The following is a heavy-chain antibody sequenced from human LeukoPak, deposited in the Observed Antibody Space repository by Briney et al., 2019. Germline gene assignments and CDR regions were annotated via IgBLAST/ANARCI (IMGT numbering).Heavy chain of an antibody. V-gene: IGHV1-2*02. J-gene: IGHJ4*02. CDR2: INPNSGAT. CDR3: ARGVYGSGSYYIPSDY. Sequence: GASVKVSCKASGYTFTGYYIHWVRQAPGQGLEWMGWINPNSGATNYAQRFQGRVTMTRDTSISTAYMELSRLRSDDTAVYYCARGVYGSGSYYIPSDYWGQGTLVTVSS. D-gene: IGHD3-10*01. CDR1: GYTFTGYY.